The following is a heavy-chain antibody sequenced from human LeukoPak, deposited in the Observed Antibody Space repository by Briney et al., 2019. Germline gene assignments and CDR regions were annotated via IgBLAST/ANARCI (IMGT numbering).Heavy chain of an antibody. CDR2: IKQDGSEK. CDR3: ARDGVENVDVADLTWFDS. Sequence: GGSLRLSCAASGFTFRTYWMSWVRQAPGKGLEWVANIKQDGSEKYSVDSVKGRFTISRDNAKSSLYLQMNSLSAEDSALYYCARDGVENVDVADLTWFDSWGQGALVIVSS. D-gene: IGHD6-19*01. J-gene: IGHJ5*01. V-gene: IGHV3-7*01. CDR1: GFTFRTYW.